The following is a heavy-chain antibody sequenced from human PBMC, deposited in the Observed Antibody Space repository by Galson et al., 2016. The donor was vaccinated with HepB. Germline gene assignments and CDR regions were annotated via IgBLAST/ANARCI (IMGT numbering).Heavy chain of an antibody. Sequence: SVKVSCKASGYTFSRYAIHWVRQAPGQRLEWLGWINAGNGNTKYSQKFQGRVTITWVTSATTAYMDLSSLRSEDTAIYYCVRDDPGILRFEDLFDDPLIGGFDPWGQGTPVTVSS. J-gene: IGHJ5*02. V-gene: IGHV1-3*01. CDR2: INAGNGNT. D-gene: IGHD3-10*01. CDR3: VRDDPGILRFEDLFDDPLIGGFDP. CDR1: GYTFSRYA.